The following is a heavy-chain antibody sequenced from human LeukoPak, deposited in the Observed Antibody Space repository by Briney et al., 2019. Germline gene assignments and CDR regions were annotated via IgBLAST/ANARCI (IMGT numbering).Heavy chain of an antibody. Sequence: GGSLRLSCAASGFTFSSYSMNWVRQAPGKGLEWVSSISSSSSYIYYADSVKGRFTISRDNAKNSLYLQMNSLRAEDTAVYYCARELNTAMVMGWFDPWGQGTLVTVSS. J-gene: IGHJ5*02. D-gene: IGHD5-18*01. CDR1: GFTFSSYS. CDR3: ARELNTAMVMGWFDP. V-gene: IGHV3-21*01. CDR2: ISSSSSYI.